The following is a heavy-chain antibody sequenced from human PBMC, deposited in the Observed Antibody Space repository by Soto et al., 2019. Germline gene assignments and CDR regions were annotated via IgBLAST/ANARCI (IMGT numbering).Heavy chain of an antibody. V-gene: IGHV3-7*03. CDR1: GFRFSSSW. D-gene: IGHD3-16*01. CDR3: ASWADAADYDYFHH. CDR2: INQGGSQK. Sequence: EVQLVESGGGLVQPGGSLRLSCAGSGFRFSSSWMSWIRQAPGKGLEWVAHINQGGSQKYYVDSAKGRFTIYRDNAKTSLYLQMNNLRAEDTATYYCASWADAADYDYFHHWGQGTLVTVSS. J-gene: IGHJ1*01.